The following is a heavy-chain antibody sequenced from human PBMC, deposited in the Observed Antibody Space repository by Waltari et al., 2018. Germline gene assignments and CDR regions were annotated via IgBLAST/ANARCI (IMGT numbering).Heavy chain of an antibody. CDR2: ISAYNGNT. CDR3: ARDQSVLMVYASFDP. V-gene: IGHV1-18*01. J-gene: IGHJ5*02. D-gene: IGHD2-8*01. CDR1: GYTFTSYG. Sequence: QVQLVQSGAEVKKPGASVKVSCKASGYTFTSYGIRWVRQAPGQGLEWMGWISAYNGNTNYAQKLQGRVTMTTDTSTSTAYMELRSLRSDDTAVYYCARDQSVLMVYASFDPWGQGTLVTVSS.